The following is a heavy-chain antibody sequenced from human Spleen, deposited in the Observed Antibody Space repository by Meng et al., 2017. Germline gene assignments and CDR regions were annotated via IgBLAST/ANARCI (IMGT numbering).Heavy chain of an antibody. J-gene: IGHJ1*01. Sequence: SGGGLVQPGGSLRLSCSASGFTFSSHWLHWVRQVPGKGLVWVSRVSDDGGDTNYADSVKGRFTISRDNAKDTVHLQMNSLRSDDTALYYCANDRITDWGQGTLVTVSS. V-gene: IGHV3-74*01. CDR2: VSDDGGDT. CDR3: ANDRITD. CDR1: GFTFSSHW. D-gene: IGHD3-16*01.